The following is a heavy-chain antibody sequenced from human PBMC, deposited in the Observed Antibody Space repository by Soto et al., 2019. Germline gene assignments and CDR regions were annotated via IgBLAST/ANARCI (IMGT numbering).Heavy chain of an antibody. Sequence: QAQLVQSGAEVKKPGASVKVSCKASGYILSTYDINWVRQAAGRGLEWMGWMDSYTGNTGYAQEFQGRLIMTRDTSINAAYMELSSLQSEDTAVYFCATGSQTLDYWGQGTLVTVSS. CDR2: MDSYTGNT. CDR3: ATGSQTLDY. J-gene: IGHJ4*02. CDR1: GYILSTYD. V-gene: IGHV1-8*01.